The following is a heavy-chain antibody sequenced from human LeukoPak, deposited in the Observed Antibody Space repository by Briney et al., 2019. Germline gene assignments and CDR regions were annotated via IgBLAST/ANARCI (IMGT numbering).Heavy chain of an antibody. Sequence: GGSLRLSCAASGFTLSTYEMSWVRQAPGKGLEWVSYISISGTTIYYADSVKGRFTISKDNSENTLYLQMNSLRAEDTAVYYCARDPRGIAVADNYYYYGMDVWGQGTTVTVSS. CDR3: ARDPRGIAVADNYYYYGMDV. CDR2: ISISGTTI. CDR1: GFTLSTYE. V-gene: IGHV3-48*03. D-gene: IGHD6-19*01. J-gene: IGHJ6*02.